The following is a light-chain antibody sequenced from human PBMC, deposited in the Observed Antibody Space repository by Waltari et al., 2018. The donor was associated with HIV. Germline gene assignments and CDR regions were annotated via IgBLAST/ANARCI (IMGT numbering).Light chain of an antibody. CDR3: QSYDISLSASVV. CDR1: RANIGGDYD. CDR2: GNK. Sequence: QSMLTQPPSVSGAGGQRVTISCTGSRANIGGDYDVQWDQQIPGTAPILLISGNKNRPSGVPDRFSASKSGTSASLTISGLQAEDEADYFCQSYDISLSASVVFGGGTRLTVL. V-gene: IGLV1-40*01. J-gene: IGLJ2*01.